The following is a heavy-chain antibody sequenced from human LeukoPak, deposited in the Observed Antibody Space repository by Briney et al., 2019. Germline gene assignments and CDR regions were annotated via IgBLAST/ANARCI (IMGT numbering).Heavy chain of an antibody. CDR3: ARDDYSNSRTFDP. CDR1: VGSISSASYY. D-gene: IGHD4-11*01. CDR2: ISDRGST. Sequence: SETLSLTCTVFVGSISSASYYWGWIRQPQGKGLGWVGRISDRGSTYYNPALKRRVPLSVDTSKNHFSLKLSSVTAADTAVYYCARDDYSNSRTFDPWGQGPLVTVSS. J-gene: IGHJ5*02. V-gene: IGHV4-39*07.